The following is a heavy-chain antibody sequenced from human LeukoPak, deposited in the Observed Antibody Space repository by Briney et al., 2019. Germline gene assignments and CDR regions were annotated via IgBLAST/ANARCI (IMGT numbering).Heavy chain of an antibody. J-gene: IGHJ4*02. V-gene: IGHV3-21*04. CDR1: GFTFSSYA. CDR3: AKLLRYFEGPFDY. D-gene: IGHD3-9*01. Sequence: GGSLRLSCTASGFTFSSYAMNWVRQAPGKGLEWVSSISSSSSYIYYADSVKGRFTVSRDNSKNTLYLQMNSLRAEDTAIYYCAKLLRYFEGPFDYWGQGTLVTVSS. CDR2: ISSSSSYI.